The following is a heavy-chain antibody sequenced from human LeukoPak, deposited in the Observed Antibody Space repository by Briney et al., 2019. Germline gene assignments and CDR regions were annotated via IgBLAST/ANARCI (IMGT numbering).Heavy chain of an antibody. Sequence: GGSLRLSCAASGFTFSSYSMNWVRQAPGKGLEWVSSISSSSSYIYYADSVKGRFTISRDNAKNSLYLQMNSLRAEDTAVYYCARGRVGCSGGSCYSCWGQGTLVTVSS. V-gene: IGHV3-21*01. CDR1: GFTFSSYS. J-gene: IGHJ4*02. D-gene: IGHD2-15*01. CDR2: ISSSSSYI. CDR3: ARGRVGCSGGSCYSC.